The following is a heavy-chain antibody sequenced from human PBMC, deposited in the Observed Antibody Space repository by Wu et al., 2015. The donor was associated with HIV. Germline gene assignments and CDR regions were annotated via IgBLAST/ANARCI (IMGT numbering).Heavy chain of an antibody. V-gene: IGHV4-59*02. J-gene: IGHJ6*02. CDR2: ISYKGNT. CDR3: ARVDLDGVYDPYYYYGVDV. D-gene: IGHD2-8*01. CDR1: GASVNPYY. Sequence: QVQLQESGPGRVKPSETLSLTCTVSGASVNPYYWTWIRQSPGRGLEWIGYISYKGNTNYNPSLKSRVTISLDMSKNQFSLKLRSATAADTAVYYCARVDLDGVYDPYYYYGVDVWGQGTTVTVSS.